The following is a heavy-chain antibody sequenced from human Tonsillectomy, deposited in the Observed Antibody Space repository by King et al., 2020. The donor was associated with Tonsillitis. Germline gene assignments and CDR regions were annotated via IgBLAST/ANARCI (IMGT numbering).Heavy chain of an antibody. V-gene: IGHV3-30-3*01. CDR1: GFTFSSYA. CDR2: ISYDGSNK. D-gene: IGHD1-26*01. Sequence: VQLVESGGGVVQPGRSLRLSCAASGFTFSSYAMHWVRQAPGKGLEWVAVISYDGSNKYYADSVKGRFTISRDNSKNTLYLQMNSLRAEDTAVYYCAREGEAWARYFDLWGRGTLVTVSS. J-gene: IGHJ2*01. CDR3: AREGEAWARYFDL.